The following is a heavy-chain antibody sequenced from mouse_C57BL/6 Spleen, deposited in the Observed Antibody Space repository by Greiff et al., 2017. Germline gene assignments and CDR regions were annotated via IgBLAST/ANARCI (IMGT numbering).Heavy chain of an antibody. V-gene: IGHV1-59*01. J-gene: IGHJ2*01. CDR2: IDPSDSYT. CDR1: GYTFTSYW. Sequence: QVQLQQPGAELVRPGTSVTLSCKASGYTFTSYWMHWVKQRPGQGLEWIGVIDPSDSYTNYNQKFKGKATLTVDTSSSTAYMQLSSLTSEDSAVYYCASQTGTFDYWGQGTTLTVSS. CDR3: ASQTGTFDY. D-gene: IGHD4-1*01.